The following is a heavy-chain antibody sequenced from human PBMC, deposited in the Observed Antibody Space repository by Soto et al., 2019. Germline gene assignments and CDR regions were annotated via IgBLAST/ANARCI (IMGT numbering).Heavy chain of an antibody. V-gene: IGHV4-30-4*01. D-gene: IGHD6-19*01. J-gene: IGHJ4*02. CDR1: GGSISSGDYY. CDR2: IYYSGST. CDR3: AVVEAVAASPIDY. Sequence: SETLSLTCTVSGGSISSGDYYWSWIRQPPGKGLEWIGYIYYSGSTYYNPSLKSRVTISVDTSKNQFSLKLSSVTAADTAVYYCAVVEAVAASPIDYWGQGTLVTVSS.